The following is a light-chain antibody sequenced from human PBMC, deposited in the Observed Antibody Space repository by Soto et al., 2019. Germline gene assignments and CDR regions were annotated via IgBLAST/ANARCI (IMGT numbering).Light chain of an antibody. CDR3: QQANSFPWT. V-gene: IGKV1D-12*01. CDR1: QDISGW. Sequence: DIQMTQSPSSVSASVGDRVTITCRASQDISGWLAWFQQKPGKAPNLLIYAASILQSGVPSRFSGSGSGTDFTLTITYLHPEDCATYYRQQANSFPWTFGQGTKVEL. CDR2: AAS. J-gene: IGKJ1*01.